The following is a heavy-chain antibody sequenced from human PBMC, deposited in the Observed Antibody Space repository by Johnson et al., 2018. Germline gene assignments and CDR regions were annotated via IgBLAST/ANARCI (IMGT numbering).Heavy chain of an antibody. CDR2: ISYDGSQK. Sequence: QVQLVESGGGVVQPGRSLRLSCAASGFIFSSYGMHWVRQAPGKGLEWVAFISYDGSQKYHVDSVKGRFTISRDNSKNTLYVQMNSLRAEDTAVYYCAKDGWYGSTSLSLYYYGMDVWGQGTTVTVSS. D-gene: IGHD6-19*01. J-gene: IGHJ6*02. CDR3: AKDGWYGSTSLSLYYYGMDV. CDR1: GFIFSSYG. V-gene: IGHV3-30*18.